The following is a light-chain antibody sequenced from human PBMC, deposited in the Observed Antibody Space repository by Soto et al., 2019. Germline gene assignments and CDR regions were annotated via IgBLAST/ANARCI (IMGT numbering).Light chain of an antibody. CDR1: SSDVGGYNY. V-gene: IGLV2-8*01. CDR3: SSYGGYNNVV. CDR2: EVN. J-gene: IGLJ1*01. Sequence: QSALTQPPSASGSPGQSVTISCTGTSSDVGGYNYVSWFQQHPGKAPKLIIHEVNQRSSGVPDRFSGSKSGNTASLTVSGLQAEDEGTYYCSSYGGYNNVVFGTGTKVTVL.